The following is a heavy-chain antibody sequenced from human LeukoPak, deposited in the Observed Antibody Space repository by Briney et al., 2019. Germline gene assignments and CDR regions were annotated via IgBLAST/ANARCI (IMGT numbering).Heavy chain of an antibody. V-gene: IGHV3-23*01. J-gene: IGHJ4*02. Sequence: PGGSLRLSCAASGFTFSSYAMSWVRQAPGKGLEWVSAISGSGGSTYYADSVKGRFTISRDNSKNTLYLQMNSLRAEDTAVYYCAREWGYSGYGTHFDYWGQGTLVTVSS. D-gene: IGHD5-12*01. CDR2: ISGSGGST. CDR3: AREWGYSGYGTHFDY. CDR1: GFTFSSYA.